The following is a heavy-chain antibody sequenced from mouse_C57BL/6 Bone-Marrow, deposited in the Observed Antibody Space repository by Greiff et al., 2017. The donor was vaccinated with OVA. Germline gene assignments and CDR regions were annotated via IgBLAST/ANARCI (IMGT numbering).Heavy chain of an antibody. CDR3: ARGTMITTGYYYAMDY. J-gene: IGHJ4*01. Sequence: DVKLVESGPELVKPGDSVKISCKASGYSFTGYFMNWVMQSHGKSLEWIGRINPYNGDTFYNQKFKGKATLTVDKSSSTAHMELRSLTSEDSAVYYCARGTMITTGYYYAMDYWGQGTSVTVSS. D-gene: IGHD2-4*01. V-gene: IGHV1-20*01. CDR1: GYSFTGYF. CDR2: INPYNGDT.